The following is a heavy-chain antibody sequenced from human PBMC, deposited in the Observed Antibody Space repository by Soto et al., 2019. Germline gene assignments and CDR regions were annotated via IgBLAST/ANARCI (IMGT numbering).Heavy chain of an antibody. Sequence: QVQLQESGPGLVKSSETLSITCTVSGGSISSYYWSWIRQPPGKELEWIGYIYYSGSTNYNPSLKSRVTISVDTSKNQFSLKLSSVTAADTAVYYCARDVNTWYFDLWGRGTLVTVSS. CDR1: GGSISSYY. CDR2: IYYSGST. CDR3: ARDVNTWYFDL. V-gene: IGHV4-59*01. J-gene: IGHJ2*01.